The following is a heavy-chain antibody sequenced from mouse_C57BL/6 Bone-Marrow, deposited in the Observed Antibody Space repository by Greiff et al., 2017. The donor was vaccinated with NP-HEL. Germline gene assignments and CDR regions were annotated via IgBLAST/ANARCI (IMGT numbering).Heavy chain of an antibody. CDR1: GYAFSSSW. J-gene: IGHJ4*01. V-gene: IGHV1-82*01. CDR3: AKTAQATFPLDY. Sequence: QVQLKESGPELVKPGASVKISCKASGYAFSSSWMNWVKQRPGKGLEWIGRIYPGDGDTNYNGKFKGKATLTADKSSSTAYMQLSSLTSEDSAVYFCAKTAQATFPLDYWGQGTSVTVSS. D-gene: IGHD3-2*02. CDR2: IYPGDGDT.